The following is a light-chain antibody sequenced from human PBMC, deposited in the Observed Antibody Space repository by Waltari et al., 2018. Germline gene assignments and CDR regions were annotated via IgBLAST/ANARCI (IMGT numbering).Light chain of an antibody. CDR3: QQQYSHPYT. CDR1: QTVSYY. J-gene: IGKJ2*01. CDR2: STS. Sequence: DIQMTQSPSSLSASVGDRVAITCRASQTVSYYVAWYQQKPGKVPNLLMYSTSTLENGVPSRCGGSGSGTEVTLTISSRQPEDVATYYCQQQYSHPYTFGQGTKVEIK. V-gene: IGKV1-17*03.